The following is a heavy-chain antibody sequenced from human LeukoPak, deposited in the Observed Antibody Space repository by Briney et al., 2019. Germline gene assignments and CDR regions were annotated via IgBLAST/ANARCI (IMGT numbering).Heavy chain of an antibody. CDR1: GFTFSSYA. D-gene: IGHD3-22*01. Sequence: HPGGSLRLSCSASGFTFSSYAMHWVRQAPGKGLEYVSAISSNGSSTYYADSVKGRFTISRDNSKNTLYLQMSSLRAEDTAVYYCVKDLHGPAIVVVSPTDYWGQGTLVTVSS. V-gene: IGHV3-64D*06. CDR2: ISSNGSST. J-gene: IGHJ4*02. CDR3: VKDLHGPAIVVVSPTDY.